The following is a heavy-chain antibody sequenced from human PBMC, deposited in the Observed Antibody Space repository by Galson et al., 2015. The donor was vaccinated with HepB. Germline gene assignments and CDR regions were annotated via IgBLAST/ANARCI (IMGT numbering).Heavy chain of an antibody. Sequence: SVKVSCKASGYPFTIYGISWVRQAPGQGLEWMGWISTYKGNTNYAQNVQDRLTMTTDTSTETAYMELRSLRSDDTAMYYCVRDYIAMTVVVIGNSFDIWGQGTMVTVSS. CDR1: GYPFTIYG. J-gene: IGHJ3*02. V-gene: IGHV1-18*01. D-gene: IGHD3-22*01. CDR2: ISTYKGNT. CDR3: VRDYIAMTVVVIGNSFDI.